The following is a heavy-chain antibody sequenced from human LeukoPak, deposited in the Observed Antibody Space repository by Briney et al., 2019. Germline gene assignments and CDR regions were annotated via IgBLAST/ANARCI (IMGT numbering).Heavy chain of an antibody. CDR3: ARVVAAAGSF. V-gene: IGHV3-23*01. CDR2: ISGSGGST. CDR1: GFTFSSYA. J-gene: IGHJ1*01. D-gene: IGHD6-13*01. Sequence: GSLRLSCAASGFTFSSYAMSWVRQAPGKGLEWVSAISGSGGSTYYADSVKGRFTISRDNAKNSLYLQMNSLRAEDTAVYYCARVVAAAGSFWGQGTLVTVSS.